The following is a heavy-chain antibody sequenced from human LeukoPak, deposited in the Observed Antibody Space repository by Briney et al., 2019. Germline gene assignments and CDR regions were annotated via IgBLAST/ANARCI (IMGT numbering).Heavy chain of an antibody. J-gene: IGHJ6*04. D-gene: IGHD3-10*01. CDR3: AKGTFTMVRGVINHYYGMDV. Sequence: GGSLRLPCAASGFTFSSYSMNWVRQAPGKGLEWVAVISYDGSNKYYADSVKGRFTISRDNSKNTLYLQMNSLRAEDTAVYYCAKGTFTMVRGVINHYYGMDVWGKGTTVTVSS. CDR1: GFTFSSYS. CDR2: ISYDGSNK. V-gene: IGHV3-30*18.